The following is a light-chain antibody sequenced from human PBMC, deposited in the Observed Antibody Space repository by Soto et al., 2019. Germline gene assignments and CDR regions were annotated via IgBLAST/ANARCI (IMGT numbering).Light chain of an antibody. V-gene: IGKV3-20*01. Sequence: EIVLTQSPGTLSLSPGERATLSCRASQSVSSSYLAWYQQKPGQAPRLLIYGASSRATGIPDRFSGSGSGTDLTLTISRLEPEDFAVYYCQQHVSSSEGLTFRPGTKVHIK. CDR2: GAS. J-gene: IGKJ3*01. CDR3: QQHVSSSEGLT. CDR1: QSVSSSY.